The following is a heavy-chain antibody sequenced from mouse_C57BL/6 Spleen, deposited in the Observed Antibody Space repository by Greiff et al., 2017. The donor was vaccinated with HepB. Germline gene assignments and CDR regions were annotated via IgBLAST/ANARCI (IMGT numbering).Heavy chain of an antibody. CDR1: GFTFSDYY. CDR3: AREGWLGWYFDV. Sequence: EVKLMESEGGLVQPGSSMKLSCTASGFTFSDYYMAWVRQVPEKGLEWVANINYDGSSTYYLDSLKSRFIISRDNAKNILYLQMSSLKSEDTATYYCAREGWLGWYFDVWGTGTTVTVSS. CDR2: INYDGSST. V-gene: IGHV5-16*01. D-gene: IGHD1-1*02. J-gene: IGHJ1*03.